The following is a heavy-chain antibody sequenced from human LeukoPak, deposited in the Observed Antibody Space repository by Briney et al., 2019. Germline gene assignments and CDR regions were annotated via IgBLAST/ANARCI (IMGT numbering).Heavy chain of an antibody. D-gene: IGHD2-15*01. Sequence: SETLSLTCSVSGASISSGGHYWSWIRQPPGKGLEWIGYIFHSENTYYNPSLKSRVTISVDRSKNQFSLKLSSVTAADTAVYYCARAGYCSGGSCYSVLYFQHWGQGTLVTVSS. V-gene: IGHV4-30-2*01. CDR2: IFHSENT. CDR3: ARAGYCSGGSCYSVLYFQH. CDR1: GASISSGGHY. J-gene: IGHJ1*01.